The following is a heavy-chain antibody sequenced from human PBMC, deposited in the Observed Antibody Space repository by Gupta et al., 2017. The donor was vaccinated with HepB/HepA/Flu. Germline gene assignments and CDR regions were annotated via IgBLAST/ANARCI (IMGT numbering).Heavy chain of an antibody. CDR3: TRDGPNNSGSN. CDR1: GFTFNSYS. D-gene: IGHD3-10*01. J-gene: IGHJ4*02. V-gene: IGHV3-21*01. Sequence: EVQLVESGGGLVKPGGSLRVSCAASGFTFNSYSMNWVRQAPGKGLEWVSLISRSSTYKHYADSVKGRFTISRDNDKNSLYLQMNSLRVEDTAVYYCTRDGPNNSGSNWGQGTLVTVSS. CDR2: ISRSSTYK.